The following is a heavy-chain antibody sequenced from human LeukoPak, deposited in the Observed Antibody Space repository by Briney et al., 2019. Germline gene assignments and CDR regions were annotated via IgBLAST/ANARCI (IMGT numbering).Heavy chain of an antibody. J-gene: IGHJ1*01. D-gene: IGHD3-22*01. CDR1: GYTFTSYG. Sequence: ASVKVSCKASGYTFTSYGISWVRQAPGQGLEWMGWISAYNGNTNYAQKLQGRVTMTRDTSISTAYMGLSRLRSDDTAVYYCARGSYDSSDFEYFQHWGQGTLVTVSS. V-gene: IGHV1-18*01. CDR3: ARGSYDSSDFEYFQH. CDR2: ISAYNGNT.